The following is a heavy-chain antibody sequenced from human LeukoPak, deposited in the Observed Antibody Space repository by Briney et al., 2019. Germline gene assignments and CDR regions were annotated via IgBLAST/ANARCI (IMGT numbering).Heavy chain of an antibody. CDR3: ANYRPGSSGYDSGY. Sequence: PGGSLRLSCAASGFTFSSYAMSWVRQAPGKGLEWVSAISGSGGSTYYADSVKGRFTISRDNSNNTLYLQMNSLRAEGTAVYYCANYRPGSSGYDSGYWGQGTLITVSS. CDR2: ISGSGGST. CDR1: GFTFSSYA. V-gene: IGHV3-23*01. J-gene: IGHJ4*02. D-gene: IGHD5-12*01.